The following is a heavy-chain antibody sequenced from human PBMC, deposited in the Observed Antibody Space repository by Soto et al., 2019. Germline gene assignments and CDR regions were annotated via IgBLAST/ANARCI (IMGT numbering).Heavy chain of an antibody. CDR3: ARYRPARDAFDI. Sequence: QVQLVQSGAEVKKPGASVKVSCKASGYTFTSYDINWVRQATGQGLKWMGWMNPNSGNTGYAQKFQGRVTMTRNTSISTAYMELSSLRSEDTTVYYCARYRPARDAFDIWGQGTMVTVSS. V-gene: IGHV1-8*01. CDR1: GYTFTSYD. J-gene: IGHJ3*02. D-gene: IGHD2-2*01. CDR2: MNPNSGNT.